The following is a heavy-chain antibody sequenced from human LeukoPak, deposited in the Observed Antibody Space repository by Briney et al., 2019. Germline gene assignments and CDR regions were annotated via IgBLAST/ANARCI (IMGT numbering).Heavy chain of an antibody. CDR2: IYYSGST. V-gene: IGHV4-39*01. CDR1: GGCISSSSYY. CDR3: ARANYDILTGYLPGYYFDY. Sequence: SETLSLTCTVSGGCISSSSYYWGWIRQPPGKGLEWIGSIYYSGSTYYNPSLKSRVTISVDTSKNQFSLKLSSVTAADTAVYYCARANYDILTGYLPGYYFDYWGQGTLVTVSS. D-gene: IGHD3-9*01. J-gene: IGHJ4*02.